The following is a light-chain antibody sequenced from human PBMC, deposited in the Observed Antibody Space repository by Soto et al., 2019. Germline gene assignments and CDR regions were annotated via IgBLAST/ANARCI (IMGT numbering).Light chain of an antibody. CDR1: TGAVTSGHY. Sequence: QAVVTQEPSLTVSPGGTVTLTCGSSTGAVTSGHYPYWFQQKPGQAPRTLIYDTDNKHSWTPARFSGFLLGGKAALTLSGAQPEDEAEYYCLLSYNDVRGVFGPGTKLTVL. CDR3: LLSYNDVRGV. J-gene: IGLJ1*01. V-gene: IGLV7-46*01. CDR2: DTD.